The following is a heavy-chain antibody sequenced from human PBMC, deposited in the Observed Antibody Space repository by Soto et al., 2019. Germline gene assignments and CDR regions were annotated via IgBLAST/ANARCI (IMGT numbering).Heavy chain of an antibody. J-gene: IGHJ4*02. V-gene: IGHV3-21*01. Sequence: PGGSLRLSCAASGFMFSAYTMSWVRQAPGKGLEWLSSITSNGDHIDYADSVRGRFTVSRDNARKSLYLQMDSLGAEDTGVYYCASPYYYTHWGPGTLVTVSS. CDR3: ASPYYYTH. CDR1: GFMFSAYT. D-gene: IGHD3-10*01. CDR2: ITSNGDHI.